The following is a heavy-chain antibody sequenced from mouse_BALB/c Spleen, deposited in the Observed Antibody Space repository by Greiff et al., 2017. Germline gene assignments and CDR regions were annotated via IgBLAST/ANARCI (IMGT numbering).Heavy chain of an antibody. D-gene: IGHD2-12*01. V-gene: IGHV14-3*02. CDR3: ASDDGQEGDAMDY. Sequence: EVQLQQSGAELVKPGASVKLSCTASGFNIKDTYMHWVKQRPEQGLEWIGRIDPANGNTKYDPKFQGKATITADTSSNTAYLQLSSLTSEDTAVYYCASDDGQEGDAMDYWGQGTSVTVSS. J-gene: IGHJ4*01. CDR1: GFNIKDTY. CDR2: IDPANGNT.